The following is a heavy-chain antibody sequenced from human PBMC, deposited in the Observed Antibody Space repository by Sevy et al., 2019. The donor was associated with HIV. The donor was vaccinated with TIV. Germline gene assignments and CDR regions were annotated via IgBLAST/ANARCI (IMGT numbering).Heavy chain of an antibody. CDR1: GFKFDDYA. Sequence: SLKISCATSGFKFDDYAMHWVRQAPGKGLEWVSSISWNSGSRDYADSVRGRFTISRDNAKNSLSLQMNGLRVEDTGVYYCARVPDSGGRGRADYWGQGTRVTVSS. CDR2: ISWNSGSR. CDR3: ARVPDSGGRGRADY. J-gene: IGHJ4*02. V-gene: IGHV3-9*01. D-gene: IGHD1-26*01.